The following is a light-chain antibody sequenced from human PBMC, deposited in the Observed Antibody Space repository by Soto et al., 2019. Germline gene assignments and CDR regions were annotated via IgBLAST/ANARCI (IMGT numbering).Light chain of an antibody. CDR3: QTWGTGPWV. CDR1: SGHNSYA. Sequence: QAVVTQSPSASASLGASVKLTCTLSSGHNSYAIAWHQQQPEKGPRYVMKINNDGSHIKGDGIPDRFSGSSSGAEHYLTISSLQSEDEADYYCQTWGTGPWVFGGGTQLTVL. J-gene: IGLJ3*02. CDR2: INNDGSH. V-gene: IGLV4-69*02.